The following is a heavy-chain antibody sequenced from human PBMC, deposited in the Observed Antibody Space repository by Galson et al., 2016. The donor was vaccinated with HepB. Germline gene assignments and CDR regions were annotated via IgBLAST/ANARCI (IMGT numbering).Heavy chain of an antibody. V-gene: IGHV3-33*01. Sequence: SLRLSCATSGLSFSVRGMHWVRQAPGKGLEWVAVIWNDGRTTYYGDSVKGRFIISRDDAKNSLYLQMNSLRDDDTALYYCVRDYNYAFDIWGQGTMVTVSS. CDR1: GLSFSVRG. CDR3: VRDYNYAFDI. D-gene: IGHD5-24*01. CDR2: IWNDGRTT. J-gene: IGHJ3*02.